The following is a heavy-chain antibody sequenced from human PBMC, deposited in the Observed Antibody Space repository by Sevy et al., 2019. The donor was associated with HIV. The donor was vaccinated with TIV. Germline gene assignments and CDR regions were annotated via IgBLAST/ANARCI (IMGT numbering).Heavy chain of an antibody. Sequence: ASVKVSCKASGFTFTSSAVQWLRQTRGQRLQWIGWIVVGSGVTNYAQSFQERVSIIGDMSTSTVYMEVTSLTSDDTAVYYCAAKDMTTFGGQFRVFDFWGQGTVVTVSS. J-gene: IGHJ3*01. D-gene: IGHD3-16*01. CDR1: GFTFTSSA. V-gene: IGHV1-58*01. CDR3: AAKDMTTFGGQFRVFDF. CDR2: IVVGSGVT.